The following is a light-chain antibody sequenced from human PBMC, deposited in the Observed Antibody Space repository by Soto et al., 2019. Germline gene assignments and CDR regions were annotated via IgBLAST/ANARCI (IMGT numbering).Light chain of an antibody. V-gene: IGLV2-18*02. CDR2: DVS. CDR1: SSDVGGYNR. CDR3: TSYATGSAYL. Sequence: QSALTQPPSVSGSAGQSVTISCTGTSSDVGGYNRVSWYQQPPGKAPKLLIYDVSNRPSGGSTRFSGSKSGNTASLTISGLQAEDEADYYCTSYATGSAYLFGPGTKLTVL. J-gene: IGLJ1*01.